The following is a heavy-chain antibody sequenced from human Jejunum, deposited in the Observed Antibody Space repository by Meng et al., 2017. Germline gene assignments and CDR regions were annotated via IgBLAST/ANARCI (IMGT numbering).Heavy chain of an antibody. Sequence: GSLTLSCTVSGGSISGYYWTWIRQPPGRGLEWIGYIYYSGSTKYSPSLKSRVTISVDTSKNQFSLKLTSLTAADTAMYYCAREDHTYYYGTSGHYYKGTDVWGQGTTVTVSS. CDR1: GGSISGYY. V-gene: IGHV4-59*01. J-gene: IGHJ6*02. D-gene: IGHD3-22*01. CDR2: IYYSGST. CDR3: AREDHTYYYGTSGHYYKGTDV.